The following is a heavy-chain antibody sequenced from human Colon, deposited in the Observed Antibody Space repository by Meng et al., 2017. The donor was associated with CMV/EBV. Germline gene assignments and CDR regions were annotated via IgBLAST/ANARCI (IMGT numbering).Heavy chain of an antibody. CDR1: GTFRSYT. V-gene: IGHV1-69*04. CDR3: ARDCSGGSCYGEGFDP. D-gene: IGHD2-15*01. Sequence: GTFRSYTISWVRQAPGQGLEWMGRIIPILGIANYAQKFQGRVTITADKSTSTAYMELSSLRSEDTAVYYCARDCSGGSCYGEGFDPWGQGTLVTVSS. CDR2: IIPILGIA. J-gene: IGHJ5*02.